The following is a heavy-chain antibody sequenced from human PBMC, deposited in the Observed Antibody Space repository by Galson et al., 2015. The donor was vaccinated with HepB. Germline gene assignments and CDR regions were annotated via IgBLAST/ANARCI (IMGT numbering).Heavy chain of an antibody. J-gene: IGHJ6*02. D-gene: IGHD2-15*01. CDR1: GFSLSTSGMR. CDR3: ARDIVADSYYYGMDV. CDR2: IDWDDDK. V-gene: IGHV2-70*04. Sequence: PALVKPTQTLTLTCTFSGFSLSTSGMRVSWIRQPPGKALEWLARIDWDDDKFYSTSLKTRLTISKDTSKNQVVLTMTNMDPVDTATYYCARDIVADSYYYGMDVWGQGTTVTVSS.